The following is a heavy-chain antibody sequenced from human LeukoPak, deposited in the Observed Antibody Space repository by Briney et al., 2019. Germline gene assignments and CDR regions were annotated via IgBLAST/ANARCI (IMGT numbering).Heavy chain of an antibody. CDR3: IGSGGWPGY. D-gene: IGHD1-26*01. J-gene: IGHJ4*02. CDR2: IASDGST. Sequence: GGSLRLSCAAFGFTFSSYWMHWVRQAPGKGLVWVSRIASDGSTVYADSVKGRFTISRDNAKDTVYLQMNSLRVEDTAVYYCIGSGGWPGYWGQGTLVTVSS. CDR1: GFTFSSYW. V-gene: IGHV3-74*01.